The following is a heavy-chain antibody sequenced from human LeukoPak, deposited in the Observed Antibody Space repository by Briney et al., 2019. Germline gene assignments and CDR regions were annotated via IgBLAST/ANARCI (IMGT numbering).Heavy chain of an antibody. Sequence: GGSLRLSCVASGFSFSSNSMNWVRQAPGEGLEWVSSISSTSNDIYYVDSVKGRFTISRDNAKNSLYLQMNSLRAEDTAVYYCTRDRAEYYFDYWGQGTLVTVS. D-gene: IGHD6-6*01. CDR2: ISSTSNDI. CDR3: TRDRAEYYFDY. J-gene: IGHJ4*02. CDR1: GFSFSSNS. V-gene: IGHV3-21*01.